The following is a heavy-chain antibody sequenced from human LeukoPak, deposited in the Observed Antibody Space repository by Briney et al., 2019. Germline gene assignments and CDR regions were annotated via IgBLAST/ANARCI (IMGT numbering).Heavy chain of an antibody. V-gene: IGHV1-18*01. CDR3: ARDGAYSGSPPRYWYFDL. CDR1: GYTFTSYG. CDR2: ISAYNGKK. Sequence: ASVKVSCKASGYTFTSYGISWVRQAPGQGLEWMGWISAYNGKKNYAQKLQGRVTMTTDTSTSTAYMELRSLRSDDTAVYYCARDGAYSGSPPRYWYFDLWGRGTLVTVSS. D-gene: IGHD1-26*01. J-gene: IGHJ2*01.